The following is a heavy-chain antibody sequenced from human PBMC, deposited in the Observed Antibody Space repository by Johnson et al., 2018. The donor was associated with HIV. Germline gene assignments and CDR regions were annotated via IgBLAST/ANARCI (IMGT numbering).Heavy chain of an antibody. V-gene: IGHV3-7*01. CDR2: INQIGNDK. J-gene: IGHJ3*02. D-gene: IGHD2-8*02. CDR3: GRESTGAGTAFDI. Sequence: EVQLVESGGGLVQPGGSLRLSCAVSGFTFSNHHMTWVRQAPGKGLEWVANINQIGNDKYYVDSVKGRFTISRDNAQNLLYLQMNGLRDEDTAVYYCGRESTGAGTAFDIWGQGTMVTVSS. CDR1: GFTFSNHH.